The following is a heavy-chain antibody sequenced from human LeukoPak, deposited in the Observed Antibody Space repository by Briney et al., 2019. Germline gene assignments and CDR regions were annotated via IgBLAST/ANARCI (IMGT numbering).Heavy chain of an antibody. V-gene: IGHV4-34*01. CDR2: IIHSGST. CDR1: GGSFSGYY. Sequence: SETLSLTCAVYGGSFSGYYWSWIRQPPGKGLEWIGEIIHSGSTNYNPSLKSRVTISVDTSKNQFSLKLSSVTAADTAVYYCARGSLDIVVVPAAQRRGWFDPWGQGTLVTVSS. J-gene: IGHJ5*02. CDR3: ARGSLDIVVVPAAQRRGWFDP. D-gene: IGHD2-2*03.